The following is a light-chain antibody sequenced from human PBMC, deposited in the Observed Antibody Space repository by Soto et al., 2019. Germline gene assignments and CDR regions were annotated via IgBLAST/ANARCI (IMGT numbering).Light chain of an antibody. CDR3: AAWDDSLNVHVV. CDR2: SNN. J-gene: IGLJ2*01. Sequence: QSVLTQPPSASGTPGQRVTISCSGSSSNIGTNTVNWYQQLPGTAPKLLIYSNNQRPSGVPDRFSGSKSGTSASLAISGLQSEDEAEYYCAAWDDSLNVHVVFGGWTKLTVL. CDR1: SSNIGTNT. V-gene: IGLV1-44*01.